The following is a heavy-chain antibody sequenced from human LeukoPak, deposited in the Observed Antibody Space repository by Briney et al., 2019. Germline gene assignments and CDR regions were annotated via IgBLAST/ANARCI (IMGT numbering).Heavy chain of an antibody. CDR2: IYTSGST. Sequence: PSETLSLTCTVSGGSISSYYWSWIRQPAGKGLEGIGRIYTSGSTNYNPSLKSRVTMSVDTSKNQFSLKLSSVTAADTAVYYCARDRGYSGYDYYFDYWGQGTLVTVSS. V-gene: IGHV4-4*07. D-gene: IGHD5-12*01. J-gene: IGHJ4*02. CDR1: GGSISSYY. CDR3: ARDRGYSGYDYYFDY.